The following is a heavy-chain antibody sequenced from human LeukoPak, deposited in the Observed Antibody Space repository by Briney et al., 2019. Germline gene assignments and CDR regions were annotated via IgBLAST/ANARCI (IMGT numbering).Heavy chain of an antibody. CDR2: ISSSGSTI. Sequence: GGSLRLSCAASGFTFSSYEMNWVRQAPGKGLEWVSYISSSGSTIYYADSVKGRFTISRDNSKNTLYRQMNSLRAEDTAVYYCAKDSGGNFDYWGQGTLVTVSS. V-gene: IGHV3-48*03. CDR1: GFTFSSYE. CDR3: AKDSGGNFDY. J-gene: IGHJ4*02. D-gene: IGHD1-26*01.